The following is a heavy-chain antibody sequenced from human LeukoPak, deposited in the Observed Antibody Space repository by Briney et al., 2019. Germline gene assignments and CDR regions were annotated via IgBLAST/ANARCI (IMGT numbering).Heavy chain of an antibody. D-gene: IGHD3-16*01. CDR1: GFTFNAYS. J-gene: IGHJ6*02. CDR2: ISSSGDYI. V-gene: IGHV3-21*01. CDR3: ARDGVPAYYYAMDV. Sequence: GGSLRLSCAASGFTFNAYSMNWVRQAPGKGLEWVSSISSSGDYIYYADSLKGRFTISRDNAKNSLFLQMNSLRADDTAVYYCARDGVPAYYYAMDVWGQGTTVTVSS.